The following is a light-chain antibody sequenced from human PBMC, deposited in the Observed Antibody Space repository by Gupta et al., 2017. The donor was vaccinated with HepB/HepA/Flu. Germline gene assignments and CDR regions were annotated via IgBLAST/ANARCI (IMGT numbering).Light chain of an antibody. CDR1: SNDVGGYNY. CDR3: SSYAGNNNRCI. J-gene: IGLJ1*01. Sequence: SALPQPPSASGSPGQSVTISCTGTSNDVGGYNYVSWYQQYPGKAPKLMIYEVNKRHSGVPDRFSGSKYGNTASLTVAWLQAEDEADYYCSSYAGNNNRCIFGTGTKVTVL. V-gene: IGLV2-8*01. CDR2: EVN.